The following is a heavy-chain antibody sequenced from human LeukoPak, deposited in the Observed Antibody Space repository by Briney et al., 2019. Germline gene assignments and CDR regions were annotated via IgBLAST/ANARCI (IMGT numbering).Heavy chain of an antibody. D-gene: IGHD5-18*01. V-gene: IGHV3-48*02. Sequence: KSGGSLRLSCAASGFTFNNYIMTWVRQAPGRGLEWVSYISSGSGTMYYADSVRGRFTTSRDNAKKSLYLQMNSLRDEDTAVYYCARAVLGYSWVYDYWGQGTLVTVSS. CDR2: ISSGSGTM. J-gene: IGHJ4*02. CDR3: ARAVLGYSWVYDY. CDR1: GFTFNNYI.